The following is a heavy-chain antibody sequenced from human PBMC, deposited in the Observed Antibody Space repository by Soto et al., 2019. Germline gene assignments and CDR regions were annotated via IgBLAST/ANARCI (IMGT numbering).Heavy chain of an antibody. V-gene: IGHV1-58*01. Sequence: ASVKVSCKASGFTFTSSAVQWVRQARGQRLEWIGWIFVGSGKTKYAQKFQERVTITREMSTSTAYMELSSLRSEDTAVYYCAAAPPNIAVAGTSFYYYYGMDVWGQGTTVTVSS. CDR2: IFVGSGKT. J-gene: IGHJ6*02. CDR3: AAAPPNIAVAGTSFYYYYGMDV. CDR1: GFTFTSSA. D-gene: IGHD6-19*01.